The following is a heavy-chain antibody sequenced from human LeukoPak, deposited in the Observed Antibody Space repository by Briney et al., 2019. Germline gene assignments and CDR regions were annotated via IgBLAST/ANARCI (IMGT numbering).Heavy chain of an antibody. CDR1: GGSITSSY. J-gene: IGHJ4*02. D-gene: IGHD4-11*01. CDR3: AREGVTKYYFDY. V-gene: IGHV4-59*01. CDR2: IYYSGST. Sequence: ASETLSLTCTASGGSITSSYWSWIRQSPGKGLEWIGYIYYSGSTDYNPSLKSRVTISVDTSKNQFSLKLSSVTAADTAVYYCAREGVTKYYFDYWGQGTLVTVSS.